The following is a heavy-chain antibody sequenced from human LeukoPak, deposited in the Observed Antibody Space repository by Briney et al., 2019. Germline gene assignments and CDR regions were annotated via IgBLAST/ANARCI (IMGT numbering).Heavy chain of an antibody. J-gene: IGHJ5*02. CDR2: IYYSGST. Sequence: SETLSLTCTVSGGSLSSYYWSWIRQPPGKGLEWIGYIYYSGSTNYNPSLKSRVTISVDTSKNQFSLKLSSVTAADTAVYYCAREKRKGIGYCSSTSCWNGWFDPWGQGTLVTVPS. V-gene: IGHV4-59*01. CDR3: AREKRKGIGYCSSTSCWNGWFDP. CDR1: GGSLSSYY. D-gene: IGHD2-2*01.